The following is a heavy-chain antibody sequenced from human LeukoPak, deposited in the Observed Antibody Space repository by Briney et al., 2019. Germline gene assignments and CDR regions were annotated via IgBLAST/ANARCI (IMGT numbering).Heavy chain of an antibody. Sequence: PGGSLRLSCAVSGFIFSSSAMSWVRQAPGKGLEWVSAISGGGDDTSYADSARGRFTVSRDNSKNTLYLQMNSLRAEDTAVYYCAREEIAAAYAFDIWGQGTMVTVSS. CDR1: GFIFSSSA. CDR3: AREEIAAAYAFDI. CDR2: ISGGGDDT. D-gene: IGHD6-13*01. J-gene: IGHJ3*02. V-gene: IGHV3-23*01.